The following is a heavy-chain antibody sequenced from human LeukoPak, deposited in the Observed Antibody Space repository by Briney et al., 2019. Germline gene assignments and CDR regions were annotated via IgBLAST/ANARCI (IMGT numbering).Heavy chain of an antibody. V-gene: IGHV1-69*06. D-gene: IGHD3-9*01. CDR3: ARGGRHDILTGYYIFDY. J-gene: IGHJ4*02. Sequence: SVKVSCKASGGTFSSYTISWVRQAPGQGLEWMGGIIPIFGTANYAQKFQGRVTITADKSTSTAYMELSSLRSEDTAVYYCARGGRHDILTGYYIFDYWGQGTLVTVSS. CDR2: IIPIFGTA. CDR1: GGTFSSYT.